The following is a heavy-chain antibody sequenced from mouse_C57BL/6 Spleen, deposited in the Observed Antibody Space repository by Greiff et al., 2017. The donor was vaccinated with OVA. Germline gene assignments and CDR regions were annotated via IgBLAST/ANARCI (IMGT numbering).Heavy chain of an antibody. CDR1: GYAFSSYW. Sequence: VQLQESGAELVKPGASVKISCKASGYAFSSYWMNWVKQRPGKGLEWIGQIYPGDGDTNYNGKFKGKATLTADKSSSTAYMQLSSLTSEDSAVYFCARSDYDYGGDYWGQGTTLTVSS. D-gene: IGHD2-4*01. V-gene: IGHV1-80*01. CDR3: ARSDYDYGGDY. J-gene: IGHJ2*01. CDR2: IYPGDGDT.